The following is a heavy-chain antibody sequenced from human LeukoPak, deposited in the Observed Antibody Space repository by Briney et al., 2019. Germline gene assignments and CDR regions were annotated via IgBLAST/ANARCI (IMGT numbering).Heavy chain of an antibody. CDR1: GFTFSSYW. J-gene: IGHJ6*02. Sequence: PGGSLRLSCAASGFTFSSYWMSWVRQAPGKGLEWVANIKQDGSEKYYVDSVKGRFTISRDNAKNSLYLQMNSLRAEDTAVYYCARDLKVYDLWSGYYVGYYYYGMDVWGQGTTVTVSS. D-gene: IGHD3-3*01. CDR2: IKQDGSEK. CDR3: ARDLKVYDLWSGYYVGYYYYGMDV. V-gene: IGHV3-7*05.